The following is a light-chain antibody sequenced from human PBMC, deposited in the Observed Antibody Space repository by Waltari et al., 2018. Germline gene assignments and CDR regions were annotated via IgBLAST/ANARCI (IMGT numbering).Light chain of an antibody. CDR2: HAN. Sequence: QSVLTQEPSLSVSPGGTVTLTCALSSCSVSNTPYPPWSQQTPGQAPRTLVYHANSRSSGVPDRFSGSILGNKAALTITGAQAEDESDYYCLLYLGSGIFVFGGGTKLTVL. J-gene: IGLJ3*02. V-gene: IGLV8-61*01. CDR1: SCSVSNTPY. CDR3: LLYLGSGIFV.